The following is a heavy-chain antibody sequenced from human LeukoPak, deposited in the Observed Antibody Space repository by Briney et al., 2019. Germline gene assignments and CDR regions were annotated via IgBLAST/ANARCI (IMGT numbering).Heavy chain of an antibody. CDR1: GFTFSSYA. V-gene: IGHV3-64*01. CDR3: ARDRGGIPPKPLSYYYYMDV. Sequence: GGSLRLSCAASGFTFSSYAMHWVRQAPGKGLEYVSAISSNGGSTYYANSVKGRFTISRDNSKNTLYLQMGSLRAEDMAVYYCARDRGGIPPKPLSYYYYMDVWGKGTTVTVSS. J-gene: IGHJ6*03. CDR2: ISSNGGST. D-gene: IGHD2-15*01.